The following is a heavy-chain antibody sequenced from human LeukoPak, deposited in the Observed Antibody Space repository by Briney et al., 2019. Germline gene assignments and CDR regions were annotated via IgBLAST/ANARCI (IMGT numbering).Heavy chain of an antibody. CDR2: VSGYNGDT. CDR1: CFHFSPPG. J-gene: IGHJ4*02. Sequence: APVDRSFQAFCFHFSPPGIRWGGPAPRQGGEWMGGVSGYNGDTNYAERFQGRVTMTTDTSTTTAYMELRSLTSDDTAVYYCVRDLRSVRYGDYDYWGQGTLVTVSS. V-gene: IGHV1-18*01. CDR3: VRDLRSVRYGDYDY. D-gene: IGHD4-17*01.